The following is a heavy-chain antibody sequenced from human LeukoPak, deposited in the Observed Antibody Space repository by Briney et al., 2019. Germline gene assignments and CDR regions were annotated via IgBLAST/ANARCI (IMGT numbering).Heavy chain of an antibody. J-gene: IGHJ4*02. Sequence: GGSLRLSCAASGLTFSSYGMSWVRQAPGKGLEWVSSLRGSGGATYYADSVKGRFIISRDNSKNMLHFQLNSLRAEDTAVYYCAKARSREQLVLLDYWGQGTLVTVSS. V-gene: IGHV3-23*01. CDR2: LRGSGGAT. CDR1: GLTFSSYG. D-gene: IGHD6-6*01. CDR3: AKARSREQLVLLDY.